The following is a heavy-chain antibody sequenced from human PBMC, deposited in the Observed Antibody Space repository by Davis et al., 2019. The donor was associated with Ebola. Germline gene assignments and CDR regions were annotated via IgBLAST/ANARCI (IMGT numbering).Heavy chain of an antibody. CDR3: ARDLAASSGAHFFYFGLDV. CDR2: ISGYEDNT. J-gene: IGHJ6*04. D-gene: IGHD6-25*01. Sequence: ASVKVSCKASGYTFTSYGISWVRQAPGQGLEWMGWISGYEDNTNYAPRFQGRITLTKDRVTSTVYMELRSLTSDDTAVYYCARDLAASSGAHFFYFGLDVWGEGTSVAVSS. V-gene: IGHV1-18*01. CDR1: GYTFTSYG.